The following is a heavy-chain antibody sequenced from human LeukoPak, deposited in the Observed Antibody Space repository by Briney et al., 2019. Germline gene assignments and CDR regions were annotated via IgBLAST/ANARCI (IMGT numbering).Heavy chain of an antibody. J-gene: IGHJ4*02. CDR1: GGTFSSYA. CDR2: IIPIFGTT. V-gene: IGHV1-69*13. Sequence: SVKVSCKASGGTFSSYAISWVRQAPGQGLEWMGGIIPIFGTTNYAQKLQDRVTITADESTSTAYMELSSLRSEDTAVYYCALLATTVVTRFDYWGQGTLVTVSS. CDR3: ALLATTVVTRFDY. D-gene: IGHD4-23*01.